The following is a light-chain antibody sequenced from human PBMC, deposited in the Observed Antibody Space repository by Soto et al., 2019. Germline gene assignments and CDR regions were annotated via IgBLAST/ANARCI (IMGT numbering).Light chain of an antibody. CDR1: SGDIGSYNR. V-gene: IGLV2-14*01. CDR3: SAYTTTSTLI. CDR2: EVT. J-gene: IGLJ1*01. Sequence: QSVLTQPASVSGSPGQSITISCTGTSGDIGSYNRVSWYQQHPGKAPKLIIYEVTDRPSGVSNRFSGSKSGNTASLIISGLQTEDEADYYCSAYTTTSTLIFGTGTKLTVL.